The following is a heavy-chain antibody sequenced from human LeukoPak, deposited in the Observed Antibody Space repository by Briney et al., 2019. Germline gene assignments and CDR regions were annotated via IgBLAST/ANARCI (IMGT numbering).Heavy chain of an antibody. V-gene: IGHV3-74*01. J-gene: IGHJ4*02. CDR2: INSDGSNT. CDR3: ARDGYYYDSSGYYRFFDY. D-gene: IGHD3-22*01. CDR1: GFTFSIYW. Sequence: GGSLRLSCTASGFTFSIYWMHWVRQAPGKGLVWVSRINSDGSNTIYADSVKDRFTMSRDNSKNTLYLQMNSLRAEDTAVYYCARDGYYYDSSGYYRFFDYWGQGTLVTVSS.